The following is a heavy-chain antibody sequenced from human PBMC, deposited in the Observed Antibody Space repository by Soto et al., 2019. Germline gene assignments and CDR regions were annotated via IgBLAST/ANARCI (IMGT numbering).Heavy chain of an antibody. CDR3: ARVCSGGTCYSTWANNYYYMDV. J-gene: IGHJ6*03. CDR2: INHSGST. V-gene: IGHV4-34*01. D-gene: IGHD2-15*01. Sequence: PSETLSLTCAVYGGSFSGYYWSWIRQPPGKGLEWIGEINHSGSTNYNPSLKSRVTISADTSKNQFSLRLSSVTAADTAEYYCARVCSGGTCYSTWANNYYYMDVWGKGTTVTVSS. CDR1: GGSFSGYY.